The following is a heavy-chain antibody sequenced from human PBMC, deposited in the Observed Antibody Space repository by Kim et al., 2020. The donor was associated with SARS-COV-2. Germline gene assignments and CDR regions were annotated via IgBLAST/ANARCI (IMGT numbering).Heavy chain of an antibody. Sequence: GGSLRLSCAATGFSLTSHRMSWVRQAPGKGLEWISYIHSAGSPIFYADSVRGRFTISRDSATNSLLLQMNSVTAEDTATYYCAREAAQLGNLDAWGQG. V-gene: IGHV3-48*04. D-gene: IGHD2-15*01. CDR1: GFSLTSHR. CDR2: IHSAGSPI. CDR3: AREAAQLGNLDA. J-gene: IGHJ5*02.